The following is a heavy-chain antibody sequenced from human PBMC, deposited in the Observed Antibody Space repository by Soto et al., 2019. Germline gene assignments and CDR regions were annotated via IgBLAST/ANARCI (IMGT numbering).Heavy chain of an antibody. CDR2: IYFSGNT. CDR3: ARSTSITRGYFDY. J-gene: IGHJ4*02. Sequence: SQTLSLTCTVSSGSITSSTYYWGWIRQPPEKGLEWIGTIYFSGNTYYNPSLKSRVTISVDTSRSQFSLMLSSVTAADTAVYYRARSTSITRGYFDYWGQGTLVTVSS. D-gene: IGHD3-10*01. CDR1: SGSITSSTYY. V-gene: IGHV4-39*01.